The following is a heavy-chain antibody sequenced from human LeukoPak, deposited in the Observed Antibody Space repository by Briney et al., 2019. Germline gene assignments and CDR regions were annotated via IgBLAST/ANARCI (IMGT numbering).Heavy chain of an antibody. V-gene: IGHV1-69*05. D-gene: IGHD6-6*01. J-gene: IGHJ4*02. Sequence: GASVTVSCKASGGTFSSYAISWVRQAPGQGLEWMGGIIPIFGTANYAQKFQGRVTITTDESTSTAYMELSSLRSEDTAVYYCAVRDGLSSSSPLNFDYWGQGTLVTVPS. CDR2: IIPIFGTA. CDR3: AVRDGLSSSSPLNFDY. CDR1: GGTFSSYA.